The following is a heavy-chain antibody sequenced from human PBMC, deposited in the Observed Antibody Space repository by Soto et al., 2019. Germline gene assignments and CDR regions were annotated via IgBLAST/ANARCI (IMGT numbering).Heavy chain of an antibody. CDR3: ARHGSGVVAAAIGAWFDH. CDR2: VNPNSGVT. D-gene: IGHD2-15*01. V-gene: IGHV1-2*02. Sequence: ASVKVSCKASGYTLIAYYMHWVRQAPGQGLEWMGWVNPNSGVTKYEQKFQGRVTMPSDLSISTAYMELSSLRYDDTAVYYCARHGSGVVAAAIGAWFDHWGQGTLVTVSS. CDR1: GYTLIAYY. J-gene: IGHJ5*02.